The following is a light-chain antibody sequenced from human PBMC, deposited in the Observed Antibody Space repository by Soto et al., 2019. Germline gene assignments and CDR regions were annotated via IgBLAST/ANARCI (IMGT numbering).Light chain of an antibody. CDR2: GAS. CDR3: QQYGSSPLT. Sequence: EVVLTQSPGTLSLSPGERATLSCRANQSVGSNFAWYQQKPGQAPRLLIYGASSRATGIPDRFSGSGSGTDFSLTISRLEPEDFAVYYCQQYGSSPLTFGGGTKVEIK. CDR1: QSVGSN. J-gene: IGKJ4*01. V-gene: IGKV3-20*01.